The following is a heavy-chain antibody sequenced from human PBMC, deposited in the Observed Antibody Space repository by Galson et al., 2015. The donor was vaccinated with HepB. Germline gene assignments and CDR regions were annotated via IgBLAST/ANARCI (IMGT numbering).Heavy chain of an antibody. CDR1: GFTFSSYE. D-gene: IGHD1-26*01. J-gene: IGHJ4*02. V-gene: IGHV3-48*03. Sequence: SLRLSCAAPGFTFSSYELNWVRQAPGKGLEWVSYISSSGSTIYYADSVKGRFIISRDNAKNSLYLQMNSLRAEDTAVYYCARGLRQWQLQYYFDSWGQGTLVTVSS. CDR2: ISSSGSTI. CDR3: ARGLRQWQLQYYFDS.